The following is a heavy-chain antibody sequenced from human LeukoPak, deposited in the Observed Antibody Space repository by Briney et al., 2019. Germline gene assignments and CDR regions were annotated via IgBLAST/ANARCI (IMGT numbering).Heavy chain of an antibody. CDR2: ISYDGSNK. J-gene: IGHJ4*02. V-gene: IGHV3-30*18. CDR1: GFTFSSYG. D-gene: IGHD4-23*01. Sequence: GGSLRLSGAASGFTFSSYGMHWVRQAPGKGLEWVAVISYDGSNKYYADSVKGRFTISRDNSKNTLYLQMNSLRAEDTAVYYCAKDGGSHFDYWGQGTLVTVSS. CDR3: AKDGGSHFDY.